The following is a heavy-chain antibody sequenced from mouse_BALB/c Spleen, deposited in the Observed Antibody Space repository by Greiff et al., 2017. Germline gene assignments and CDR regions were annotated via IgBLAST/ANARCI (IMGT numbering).Heavy chain of an antibody. V-gene: IGHV5-6-4*01. CDR1: GFTFSSYT. D-gene: IGHD2-4*01. CDR2: ISSGGSYT. J-gene: IGHJ2*01. Sequence: EVQRVESGGGLVKPGGSLKLSCAASGFTFSSYTMSWVRQTPEKRLEWVATISSGGSYTYYPDSVKGRFTISRDNAKNTLYLQMSSLKSEDTAMYYCTRDEGLDSWGQGTTLTVSS. CDR3: TRDEGLDS.